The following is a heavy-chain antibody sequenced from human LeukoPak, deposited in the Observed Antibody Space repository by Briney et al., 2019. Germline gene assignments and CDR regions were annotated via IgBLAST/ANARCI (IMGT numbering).Heavy chain of an antibody. CDR3: ARDFHRRNYDSSGYYTAFDI. Sequence: GGSLRLSCAASAFTFSSYGMHWVRQAPGKGLEWVAFIRYDGDNKYYADSVKGRFTITRDNSKNTLYLQMNSLRAEDTAVYYCARDFHRRNYDSSGYYTAFDIWGQGTMVTVSS. J-gene: IGHJ3*02. V-gene: IGHV3-30*02. CDR2: IRYDGDNK. D-gene: IGHD3-22*01. CDR1: AFTFSSYG.